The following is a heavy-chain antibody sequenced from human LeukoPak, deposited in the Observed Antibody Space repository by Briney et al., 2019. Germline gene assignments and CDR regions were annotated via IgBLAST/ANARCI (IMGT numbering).Heavy chain of an antibody. D-gene: IGHD1-1*01. J-gene: IGHJ4*02. CDR1: GFTFSDFS. Sequence: GGSLRLSCAGSGFTFSDFSMPWVRQAPGKGLEWVAVTWNDGKKIYYADSVKGRFTLSKDNSKNMLYLQMNSVRVEDSAVYYCARDHSTTGTYPADYWGQGTLVTVSS. CDR2: TWNDGKKI. V-gene: IGHV3-33*08. CDR3: ARDHSTTGTYPADY.